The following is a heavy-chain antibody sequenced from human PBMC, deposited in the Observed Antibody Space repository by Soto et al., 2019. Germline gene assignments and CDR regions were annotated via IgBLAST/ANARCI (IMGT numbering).Heavy chain of an antibody. CDR1: GGSISSTTYY. CDR2: IYHSGNT. J-gene: IGHJ5*02. D-gene: IGHD3-22*01. Sequence: SETLSLTCTVSGGSISSTTYYWGWIRQPPGKGLEWIGTIYHSGNTYYNPSLKSRVTVSVDTSKNQISLKLSSMTAADTAVYYCVRHPAYYDGSGYYHWFDPWGQGTQVTVSS. V-gene: IGHV4-39*01. CDR3: VRHPAYYDGSGYYHWFDP.